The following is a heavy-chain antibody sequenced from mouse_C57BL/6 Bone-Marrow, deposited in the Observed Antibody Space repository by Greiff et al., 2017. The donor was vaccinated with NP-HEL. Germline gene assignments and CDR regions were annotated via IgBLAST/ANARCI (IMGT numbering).Heavy chain of an antibody. V-gene: IGHV5-9-1*02. CDR2: ISSGGDYI. CDR1: GFTFSSYA. CDR3: TRDVTGTRGTWFAY. J-gene: IGHJ3*01. D-gene: IGHD4-1*01. Sequence: EVQRVESGEGLVKPGGSLKLSCAASGFTFSSYAMSWVRQTPEKRLEWVAYISSGGDYIYYADTVKGRFTISRDNARNTLYLQMSCMKSEDTAMYYCTRDVTGTRGTWFAYWGQGTLVTVSA.